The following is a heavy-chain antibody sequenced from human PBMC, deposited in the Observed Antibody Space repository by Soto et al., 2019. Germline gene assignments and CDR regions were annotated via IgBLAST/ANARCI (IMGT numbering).Heavy chain of an antibody. CDR3: AKVNLEIPGHYDH. Sequence: VQVLESGGDLVQPGGSLRLSCAASGFTFSTYAMIWVRQAPGKGLEWVSGISGSGMSTFYADSVKGRFTISRDNSQKTLHLQMTGLRAEDTAVYSCAKVNLEIPGHYDHWGQGTLVTVSS. CDR1: GFTFSTYA. V-gene: IGHV3-23*01. D-gene: IGHD2-2*01. J-gene: IGHJ4*02. CDR2: ISGSGMST.